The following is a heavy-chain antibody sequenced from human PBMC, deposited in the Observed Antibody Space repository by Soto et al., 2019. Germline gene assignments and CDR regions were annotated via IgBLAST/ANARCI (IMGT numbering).Heavy chain of an antibody. J-gene: IGHJ4*02. D-gene: IGHD3-3*01. CDR2: ISGSGGST. V-gene: IGHV3-23*01. CDR1: GFTFSSYA. Sequence: GWSLRLSCAASGFTFSSYAMSWVRQAPGKGLEWVSAISGSGGSTYYADSVKGRFTISRDNSKNTLYLQMNSLRAEDTAVYYCAKDRIRGRFLDYWGQGTLVTVSS. CDR3: AKDRIRGRFLDY.